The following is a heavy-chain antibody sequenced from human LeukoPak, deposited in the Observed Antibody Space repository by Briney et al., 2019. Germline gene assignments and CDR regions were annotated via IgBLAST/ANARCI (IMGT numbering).Heavy chain of an antibody. CDR3: ARGAYCSGGSCLQPKRYDY. J-gene: IGHJ4*02. D-gene: IGHD2-15*01. Sequence: ASVKVSCKASGYTFTGYYMHWVRQAPGQGLEWMGRINPNSGGTNYAQKFQGRVTMTRDTSISTAYMELSRPRSDDTAVYYCARGAYCSGGSCLQPKRYDYWGQGTLVTVSS. CDR1: GYTFTGYY. V-gene: IGHV1-2*06. CDR2: INPNSGGT.